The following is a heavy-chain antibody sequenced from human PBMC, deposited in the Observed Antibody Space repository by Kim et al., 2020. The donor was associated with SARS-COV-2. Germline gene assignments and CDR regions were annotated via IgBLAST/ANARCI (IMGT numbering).Heavy chain of an antibody. CDR3: ARRNAYCGGDCYYYYYGMDV. V-gene: IGHV5-51*01. CDR1: GYSFTSYW. J-gene: IGHJ6*02. Sequence: GESLKISCKGSGYSFTSYWIGLVRQMPGKGLEWMGIIYPGDSDTRYSPSFQGQVTISADKSISTAYLQWSSLKASDTAMYYCARRNAYCGGDCYYYYYGMDVWGQGTTVTVSS. CDR2: IYPGDSDT. D-gene: IGHD2-21*01.